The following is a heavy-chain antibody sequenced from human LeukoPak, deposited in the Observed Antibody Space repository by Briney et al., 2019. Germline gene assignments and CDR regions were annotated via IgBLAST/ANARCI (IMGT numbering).Heavy chain of an antibody. Sequence: SETLSLTCAVYGGSFSGYYWSWIRQPPGKGLGWIGEINHSGSTNYNPSLKSRATISVDTSKNQFSLKLSSVTAADTAVYYCAGTANYDFWSGYYTYWGQGTLVTVSS. CDR1: GGSFSGYY. J-gene: IGHJ4*02. V-gene: IGHV4-34*01. CDR2: INHSGST. D-gene: IGHD3-3*01. CDR3: AGTANYDFWSGYYTY.